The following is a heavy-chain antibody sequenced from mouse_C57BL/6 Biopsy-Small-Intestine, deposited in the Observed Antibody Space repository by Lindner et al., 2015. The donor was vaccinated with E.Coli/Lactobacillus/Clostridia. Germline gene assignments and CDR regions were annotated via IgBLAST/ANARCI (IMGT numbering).Heavy chain of an antibody. J-gene: IGHJ2*01. CDR1: GYSFTGYY. CDR2: INPSTGGT. D-gene: IGHD4-1*01. V-gene: IGHV1-43*01. CDR3: ARSRTGNYFDY. Sequence: VQLQESGPELVKPGASVKISCKASGYSFTGYYMHWVKQSSEKSLEWIGEINPSTGGTSYNQKFKGKATLTVDKSSSTAYMQLKSLTSEDSAVYYCARSRTGNYFDYWGQGTTLTVSS.